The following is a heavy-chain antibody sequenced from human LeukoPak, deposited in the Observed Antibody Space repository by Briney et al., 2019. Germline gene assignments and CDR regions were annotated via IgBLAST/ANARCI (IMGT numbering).Heavy chain of an antibody. J-gene: IGHJ6*02. CDR3: ARNNGMDV. Sequence: GSLRLSCAASGFTFSSYTMTWVRQVPGRGPEWVANVNRDGSETYYLDSVKGRFTISKDNAKNSLYLQMNSLRAEDTALYHCARNNGMDVWGQGTTVIVSS. V-gene: IGHV3-7*03. CDR1: GFTFSSYT. CDR2: VNRDGSET.